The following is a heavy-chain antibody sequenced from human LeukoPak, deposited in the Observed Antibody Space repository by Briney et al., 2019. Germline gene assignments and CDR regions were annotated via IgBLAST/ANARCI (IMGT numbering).Heavy chain of an antibody. J-gene: IGHJ3*02. Sequence: GGSLRLSCAASGFTFSSYAMSWVRQAPGKGLEWVSAISGSGGSTYYADSVKGRFIISRDNSKNTLYLQMNSLRAEDTAVYYCAKGLYDSSGYSADAFDIWGQGTMVTVSS. CDR1: GFTFSSYA. CDR2: ISGSGGST. D-gene: IGHD3-22*01. V-gene: IGHV3-23*01. CDR3: AKGLYDSSGYSADAFDI.